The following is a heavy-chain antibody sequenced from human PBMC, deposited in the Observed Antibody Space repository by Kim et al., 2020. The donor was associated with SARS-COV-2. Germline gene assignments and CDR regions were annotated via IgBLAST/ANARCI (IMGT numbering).Heavy chain of an antibody. CDR1: GFTFSNYA. D-gene: IGHD6-19*01. CDR2: ISDSGSST. Sequence: GGSLRLSCAASGFTFSNYAMNWVRQAPGKGLEWVSGISDSGSSTQYADSVKGRFIISRDKSKNTLHLQMNSLRAEDTAVYYCATPIAVAGYLDYWGQGTL. J-gene: IGHJ4*02. V-gene: IGHV3-23*01. CDR3: ATPIAVAGYLDY.